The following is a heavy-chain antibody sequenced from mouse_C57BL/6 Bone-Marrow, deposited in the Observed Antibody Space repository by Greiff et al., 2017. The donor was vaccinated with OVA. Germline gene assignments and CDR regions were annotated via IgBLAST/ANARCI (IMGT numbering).Heavy chain of an antibody. V-gene: IGHV1-84*01. D-gene: IGHD2-2*01. CDR3: ARGRLRRDFDY. CDR1: GYTFTDYY. CDR2: IYPGSGNT. Sequence: VQVVESGPELVKPGASVKISCKASGYTFTDYYINWVKQRPGQGLEWIGWIYPGSGNTKYNEKFKGKATLTVDTSSSTAYMQLSSLTSEDSAVYFCARGRLRRDFDYWGQGTTLTVSS. J-gene: IGHJ2*01.